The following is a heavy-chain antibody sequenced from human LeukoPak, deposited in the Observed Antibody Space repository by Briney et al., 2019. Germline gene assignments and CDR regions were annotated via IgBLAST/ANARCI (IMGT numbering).Heavy chain of an antibody. D-gene: IGHD6-19*01. J-gene: IGHJ4*02. CDR2: ITHSGST. CDR3: AGPARIAVDGLPHDD. CDR1: GGSFSCYY. V-gene: IGHV4-34*01. Sequence: PETLSLTCAVYGGSFSCYYWSWIRQPPGKGMEWIGEITHSGSTNYNPSPKARSTIPIATPKNQSTLNLSSVTATNTPVYYCAGPARIAVDGLPHDDWGQGTLVTVSS.